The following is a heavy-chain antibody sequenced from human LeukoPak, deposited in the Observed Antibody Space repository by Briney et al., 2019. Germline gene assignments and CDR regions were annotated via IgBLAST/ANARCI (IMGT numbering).Heavy chain of an antibody. D-gene: IGHD1-26*01. CDR1: GGSISSTSYY. CDR2: IYYSGST. CDR3: ARQARELLLNY. Sequence: PSETLSLTCTVSGGSISSTSYYWGWIRQPPGKELEGIGTIYYSGSTFYNPSLKSRVTISADTSKNQFSLKLSSVTAADTAVYYCARQARELLLNYWGQGTLVTVSS. J-gene: IGHJ4*02. V-gene: IGHV4-39*01.